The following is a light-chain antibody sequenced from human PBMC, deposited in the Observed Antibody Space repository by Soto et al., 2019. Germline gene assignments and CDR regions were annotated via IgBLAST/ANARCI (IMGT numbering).Light chain of an antibody. J-gene: IGKJ4*01. CDR1: QSVLYSSDNKNR. CDR3: HQYFRSPLT. V-gene: IGKV4-1*01. CDR2: WAT. Sequence: IVMTQSPDSLAVSLGERATINCKSSQSVLYSSDNKNRLSWYQQKPGQPPKLLIYWATTRESGVPDRFSGSGSGTDFTLTVSGLQAEDVAIYYCHQYFRSPLTFGGGTKVDNK.